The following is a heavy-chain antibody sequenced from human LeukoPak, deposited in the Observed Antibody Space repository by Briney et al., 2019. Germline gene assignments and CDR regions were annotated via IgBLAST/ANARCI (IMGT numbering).Heavy chain of an antibody. CDR3: ARGDSVVTAAY. Sequence: PGGSLRLSCAASGFTVSRYYISWVRQAPGKGLEWVSVIYSGGSTYYADSVKGRFTISRDNSKNTLYLQMNSLRAEDTAVYYCARGDSVVTAAYWGQGTPVTVSS. J-gene: IGHJ4*02. CDR2: IYSGGST. D-gene: IGHD2-21*02. V-gene: IGHV3-53*01. CDR1: GFTVSRYY.